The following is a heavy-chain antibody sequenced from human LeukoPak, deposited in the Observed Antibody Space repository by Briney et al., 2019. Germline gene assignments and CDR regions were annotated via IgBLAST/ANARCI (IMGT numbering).Heavy chain of an antibody. D-gene: IGHD5-18*01. CDR1: GFTFSSYA. Sequence: GGSLRLSCAASGFTFSSYAMHWVRQAPGKGLEWVAVISYDGSNKYYADSVKGRFTISRDNSKNTLYLQMNSLRAEDTAVYYCAREDTAMGPGAGGVDYWGQGTLVTVSS. CDR3: AREDTAMGPGAGGVDY. CDR2: ISYDGSNK. J-gene: IGHJ4*02. V-gene: IGHV3-30-3*01.